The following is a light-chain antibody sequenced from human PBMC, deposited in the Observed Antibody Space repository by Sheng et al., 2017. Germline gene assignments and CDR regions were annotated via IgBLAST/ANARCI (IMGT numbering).Light chain of an antibody. V-gene: IGKV1-33*01. CDR3: QQYDNLPPYT. CDR1: RDISNY. J-gene: IGKJ2*01. Sequence: DIQMTQSPSSLSASVGDRVTITCQASRDISNYLNWYQQKPGKAPKLLIYDASNLETGVPSRFSGSGSGTDFTFTISSLQPEDIATYYCQQYDNLPPYTFGPGDRSWRSN. CDR2: DAS.